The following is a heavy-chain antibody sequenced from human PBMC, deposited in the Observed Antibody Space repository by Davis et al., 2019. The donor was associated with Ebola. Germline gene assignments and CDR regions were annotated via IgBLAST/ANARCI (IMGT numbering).Heavy chain of an antibody. V-gene: IGHV3-30*18. D-gene: IGHD3-22*01. Sequence: GESLKISCVGSGFTFRDHGMQWVRQAPGKGLEWVAVIGRDGKDQFSADSVKGRFILSRDNSKNTMYLHMYSLRIEDTAVYYCAKELRHDNWYFALWGRGTLVTVS. CDR2: IGRDGKDQ. CDR1: GFTFRDHG. CDR3: AKELRHDNWYFAL. J-gene: IGHJ2*01.